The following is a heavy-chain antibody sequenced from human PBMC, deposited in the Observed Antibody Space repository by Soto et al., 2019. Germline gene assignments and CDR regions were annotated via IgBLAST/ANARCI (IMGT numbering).Heavy chain of an antibody. V-gene: IGHV4-39*02. J-gene: IGHJ4*02. Sequence: QLQLQESGPGLVKPSDTLSLTCTVSGGSISTDSHYWGWIRQPPGKGLEWIGSVYYAGSTYKNPSLHSRVTVSVDTSKNHFSLKLNSGTAADTAVYYCARRTNYGDYSFDYWGQGTLVTVSS. D-gene: IGHD4-17*01. CDR3: ARRTNYGDYSFDY. CDR2: VYYAGST. CDR1: GGSISTDSHY.